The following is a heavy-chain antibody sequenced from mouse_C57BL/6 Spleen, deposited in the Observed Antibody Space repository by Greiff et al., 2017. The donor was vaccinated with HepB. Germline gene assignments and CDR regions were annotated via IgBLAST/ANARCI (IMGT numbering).Heavy chain of an antibody. CDR1: GYTFTSYG. CDR3: ARWADTWFAY. V-gene: IGHV1-81*01. J-gene: IGHJ3*01. D-gene: IGHD3-2*01. Sequence: VQRVESGAELARPGASVKLSCKASGYTFTSYGISWVKQRTGQGLEWIGEIYPRSGNTYYNEKFKGKATLTADKSSSTAYMELRSLTSEDSAVYFCARWADTWFAYWGQGTLVTVSA. CDR2: IYPRSGNT.